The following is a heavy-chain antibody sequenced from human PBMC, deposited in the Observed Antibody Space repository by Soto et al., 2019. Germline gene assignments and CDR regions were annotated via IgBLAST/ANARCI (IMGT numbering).Heavy chain of an antibody. J-gene: IGHJ4*02. Sequence: SETLSLTCTASGVAVGSSSYYWSWIRQPPGKGLEWIGCVYYSGSTYDNPSLKGRVIMSVDTSKKQISLKLSSLTAADTAVYFCARQPRCTSPYFLGYDYYFRSWGQGTLVTVSS. CDR3: ARQPRCTSPYFLGYDYYFRS. CDR1: GVAVGSSSYY. CDR2: VYYSGST. V-gene: IGHV4-39*01. D-gene: IGHD3-3*01.